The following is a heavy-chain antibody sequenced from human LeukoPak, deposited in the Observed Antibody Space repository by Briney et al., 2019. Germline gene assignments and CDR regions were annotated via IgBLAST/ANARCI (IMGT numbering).Heavy chain of an antibody. D-gene: IGHD3-10*01. V-gene: IGHV4-59*01. J-gene: IGHJ4*02. Sequence: PSETLSLTCTVSGGSISSYYWSWIRQPPGKGLEWIGYIYYSGSTNYNPSLKSRVTISVDTSKNQFSLKLSSVTAADTAVYYCARGSVWFGSLSYFDYWAQGTLVTVSS. CDR2: IYYSGST. CDR3: ARGSVWFGSLSYFDY. CDR1: GGSISSYY.